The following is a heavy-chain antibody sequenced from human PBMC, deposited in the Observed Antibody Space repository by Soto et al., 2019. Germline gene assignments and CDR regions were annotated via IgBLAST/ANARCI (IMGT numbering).Heavy chain of an antibody. CDR3: ARDSGSYMYVSD. D-gene: IGHD1-26*01. CDR1: GYTFTSSG. Sequence: QVQLVQSGAEVKKPGASVKVSCKASGYTFTSSGFSWVRQAPGQGLEWMAWISAYNGETHYAQKFQVRVTMTTDTSTRTSYMELRSLRSDDTAVYYCARDSGSYMYVSDWGQGTLVTVSS. CDR2: ISAYNGET. V-gene: IGHV1-18*01. J-gene: IGHJ4*02.